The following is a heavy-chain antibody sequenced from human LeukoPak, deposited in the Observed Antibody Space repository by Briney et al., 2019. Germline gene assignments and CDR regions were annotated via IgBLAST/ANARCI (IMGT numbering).Heavy chain of an antibody. J-gene: IGHJ4*02. CDR3: AKETPYYDSSGDV. Sequence: GGSLRLSCAASGFTFTSYSMNWVRQAPGKGLEWVAFIRYDGSDSYYADSVKGRFTISRDNSKKTLYLQMNSLRAEDTAVYYCAKETPYYDSSGDVWGQGTLVTVSS. V-gene: IGHV3-30*02. D-gene: IGHD3-22*01. CDR1: GFTFTSYS. CDR2: IRYDGSDS.